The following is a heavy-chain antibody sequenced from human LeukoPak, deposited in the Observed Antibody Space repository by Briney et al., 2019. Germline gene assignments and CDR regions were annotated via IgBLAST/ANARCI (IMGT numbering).Heavy chain of an antibody. J-gene: IGHJ5*02. Sequence: PGGSLRLSCAASGFTFSSYEMNWVRQAPGKGLEWVSYISISGGTIYYADSVKGRFTISRDNARNSLYLQMNSLRAEDTAVYYCARVEKYRSSWIDLWGQGTLVTVSS. D-gene: IGHD6-13*01. CDR2: ISISGGTI. CDR3: ARVEKYRSSWIDL. CDR1: GFTFSSYE. V-gene: IGHV3-48*03.